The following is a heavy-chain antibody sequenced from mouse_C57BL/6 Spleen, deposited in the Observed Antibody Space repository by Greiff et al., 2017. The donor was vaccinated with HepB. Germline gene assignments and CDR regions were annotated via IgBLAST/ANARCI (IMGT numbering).Heavy chain of an antibody. D-gene: IGHD2-2*01. V-gene: IGHV1-76*01. Sequence: QVQLQQSGAELVRPGASVKLSCKASGYTFTDYYIHWVKQRPGQGLEWIARIYPGSGNTYYNEKFKGKATLTAEKSSSTAYMQLSSLTSEDSAVYFCARCYGYDGAWCAYWGQGTLVTVSA. J-gene: IGHJ3*01. CDR2: IYPGSGNT. CDR1: GYTFTDYY. CDR3: ARCYGYDGAWCAY.